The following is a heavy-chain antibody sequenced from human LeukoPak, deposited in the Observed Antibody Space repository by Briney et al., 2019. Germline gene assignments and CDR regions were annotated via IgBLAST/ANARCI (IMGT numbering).Heavy chain of an antibody. CDR2: INPSSGGT. J-gene: IGHJ4*02. CDR1: GYTFSYYY. Sequence: AAVKVSCKASGYTFSYYYKHLVRQAPGQGLEWMGWINPSSGGTRYSQQFRGRGTMTSDTAIGTVYLDLSTLRSDDTAVYYCGRGLSTSSSWQLDYWGQGTLVTVSS. CDR3: GRGLSTSSSWQLDY. D-gene: IGHD1-1*01. V-gene: IGHV1-2*02.